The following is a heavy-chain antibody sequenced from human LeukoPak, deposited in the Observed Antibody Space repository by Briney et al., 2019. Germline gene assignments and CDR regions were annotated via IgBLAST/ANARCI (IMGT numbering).Heavy chain of an antibody. Sequence: GGPLRLSCAASGFTFSSYAMHWVRQAPGKGLEWAAVISYDGSNKYYADSVKGRFTISRDNSKNTLYLQMNSLRAEDTAVYYCARDGPTNWFDPWGQGTLVTVSS. CDR3: ARDGPTNWFDP. V-gene: IGHV3-30-3*01. CDR1: GFTFSSYA. CDR2: ISYDGSNK. J-gene: IGHJ5*02.